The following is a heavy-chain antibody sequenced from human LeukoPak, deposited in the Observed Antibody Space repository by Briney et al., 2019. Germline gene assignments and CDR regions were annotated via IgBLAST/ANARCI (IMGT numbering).Heavy chain of an antibody. D-gene: IGHD5-18*01. CDR1: GFTLSSYG. CDR3: AKTWIQLWSPDY. V-gene: IGHV3-30*18. Sequence: GGSLRLSCAASGFTLSSYGMHWVRQAPGKGLEWVAVISYDGSNKYYADSVKGRFTISRDNSKNTLYLQMNSLRAEDTAVYYCAKTWIQLWSPDYRGQGTLVTVSS. J-gene: IGHJ4*02. CDR2: ISYDGSNK.